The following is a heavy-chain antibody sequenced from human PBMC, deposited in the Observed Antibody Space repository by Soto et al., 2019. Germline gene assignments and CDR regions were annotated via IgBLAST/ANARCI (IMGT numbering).Heavy chain of an antibody. CDR2: IDTSGDIT. CDR3: TKYGSSTWYGYFQD. CDR1: GFTFSRYA. D-gene: IGHD6-13*01. J-gene: IGHJ1*01. V-gene: IGHV3-23*05. Sequence: EAPLLESGGDLVQPGGSLRLSCAASGFTFSRYAMGWVRQAPGKGLEWVSTIDTSGDITYYGDSVKGRFTVSRDNSKNTLYLHMKSLKPEDTALYYCTKYGSSTWYGYFQDWGQGTLVTVSS.